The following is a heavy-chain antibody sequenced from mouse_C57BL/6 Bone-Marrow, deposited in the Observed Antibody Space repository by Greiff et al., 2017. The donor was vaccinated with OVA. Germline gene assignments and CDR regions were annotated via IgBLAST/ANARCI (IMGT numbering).Heavy chain of an antibody. CDR3: AREYDCAWFAY. Sequence: EVNLVESGGGLVKPGGSLKLSCAASGFTFSSYAMSWVRQTPEKRLEWVATISDGGSYTYYPDNVKGRFTISRDNAKNNLYLQMSHLKSEDTAMYYCAREYDCAWFAYWGQGTLVTVSA. V-gene: IGHV5-4*01. CDR2: ISDGGSYT. CDR1: GFTFSSYA. D-gene: IGHD2-4*01. J-gene: IGHJ3*01.